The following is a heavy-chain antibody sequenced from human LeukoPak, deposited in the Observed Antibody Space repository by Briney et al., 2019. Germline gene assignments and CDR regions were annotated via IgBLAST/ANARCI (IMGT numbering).Heavy chain of an antibody. CDR2: ITRGSDVI. J-gene: IGHJ6*03. CDR1: GFSFSSYS. V-gene: IGHV3-48*01. CDR3: ARVSLYHYYMDV. Sequence: PGGSLRLSCAASGFSFSSYSINWVRQAPGKGLEWVSYITRGSDVIYYADSVKGRFTVSRDNAGNSLFLQMNSLRAEDMAVYYCARVSLYHYYMDVWGEGTTVTVSS.